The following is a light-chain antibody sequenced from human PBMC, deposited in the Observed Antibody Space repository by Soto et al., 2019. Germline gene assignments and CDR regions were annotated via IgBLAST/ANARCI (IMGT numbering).Light chain of an antibody. CDR1: QAIRTA. CDR2: DAS. J-gene: IGKJ1*01. Sequence: AIQLTQSPSSLYASLGDRVTITCRASQAIRTALGCYQQKPGKAPKLLIYDASSLESGVPSRFSGSGSGTEFTLTISSLQPDDFATYYCQQYNSYSGTFGQGTKVDI. CDR3: QQYNSYSGT. V-gene: IGKV1-13*02.